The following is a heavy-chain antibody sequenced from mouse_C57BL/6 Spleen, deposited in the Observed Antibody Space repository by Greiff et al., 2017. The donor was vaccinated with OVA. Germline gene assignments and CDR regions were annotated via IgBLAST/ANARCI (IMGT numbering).Heavy chain of an antibody. CDR1: GFTFSDYG. V-gene: IGHV5-17*01. CDR3: ARGGGNYDYFDY. D-gene: IGHD1-1*02. CDR2: ISSGSSTI. Sequence: EVKLVESGGGLVKPGGSLKLSCAASGFTFSDYGMHWVRQAPEKGLEWVAYISSGSSTIYYAETVKGRFTISRDNAKNTLFLQMTSLRSEDTAMYYCARGGGNYDYFDYWGQGTTLTVSS. J-gene: IGHJ2*01.